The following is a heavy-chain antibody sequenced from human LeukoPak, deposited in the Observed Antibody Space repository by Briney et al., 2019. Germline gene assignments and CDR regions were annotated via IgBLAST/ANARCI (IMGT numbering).Heavy chain of an antibody. D-gene: IGHD6-19*01. J-gene: IGHJ4*02. CDR3: VRDPGRYSGWYTNYFDY. CDR1: GFTFSSYS. Sequence: PGGSLRLSCAASGFTFSSYSMNWVRQAPGKGLEWVSYISSSSSTIYYADSVKGRFTISRDNAKNSLYLQINSLRAEDTAVYYCVRDPGRYSGWYTNYFDYWGQGTLVTVSS. V-gene: IGHV3-48*04. CDR2: ISSSSSTI.